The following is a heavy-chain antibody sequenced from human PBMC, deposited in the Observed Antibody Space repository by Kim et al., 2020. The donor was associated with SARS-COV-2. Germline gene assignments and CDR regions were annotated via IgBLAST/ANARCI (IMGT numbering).Heavy chain of an antibody. Sequence: ASVKVSCKASGYTFTSYGISWVRQAPGQGLEWMGWISAYNGNTNYAQKLQGRVTMTTDTSTSTAYMELRSLRSDDTAVYYCARVKGGAAADLYYYYYYGMDVWGQGTTVTVSS. CDR3: ARVKGGAAADLYYYYYYGMDV. J-gene: IGHJ6*02. CDR1: GYTFTSYG. V-gene: IGHV1-18*01. D-gene: IGHD6-13*01. CDR2: ISAYNGNT.